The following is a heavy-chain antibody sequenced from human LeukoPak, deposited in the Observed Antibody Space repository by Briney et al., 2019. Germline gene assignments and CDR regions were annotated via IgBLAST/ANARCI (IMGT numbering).Heavy chain of an antibody. CDR2: IKQDGSEK. D-gene: IGHD3-10*02. Sequence: QTGGSLRLSCAASGFTFSSYWMSWVRQAPGKGLEWVANIKQDGSEKYYVDSVKGRFTISRDNAKNSLYLQMNSLRAEDTAVYYCALFGLRADESFDYWGQGTLVTVSS. J-gene: IGHJ4*02. CDR1: GFTFSSYW. V-gene: IGHV3-7*01. CDR3: ALFGLRADESFDY.